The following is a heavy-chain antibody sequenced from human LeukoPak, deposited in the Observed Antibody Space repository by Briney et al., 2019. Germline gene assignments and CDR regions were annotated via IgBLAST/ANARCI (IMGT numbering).Heavy chain of an antibody. V-gene: IGHV4-59*01. CDR3: ASSTAMVTHYYYYMDV. CDR2: IYYSGST. J-gene: IGHJ6*03. CDR1: GGSISGYY. Sequence: EPSETLSLTCTVSGGSISGYYWSWIWQPPGKGLEWIAYIYYSGSTYYNPSLKSRVTISVDTSKNQFSLKLSSVTAADTAVYYCASSTAMVTHYYYYMDVWGKGTTVTISS. D-gene: IGHD5-18*01.